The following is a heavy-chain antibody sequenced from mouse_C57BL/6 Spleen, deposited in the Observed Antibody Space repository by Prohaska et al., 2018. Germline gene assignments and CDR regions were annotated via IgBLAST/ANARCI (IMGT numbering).Heavy chain of an antibody. Sequence: HGKSLEWIGDINPNNGGTSYNQKFKGKATLTVDKSSSTAYMELRSLTSEDSAVYYCARLITTVVATDYAMDYWGQGTSVTVSS. J-gene: IGHJ4*01. CDR3: ARLITTVVATDYAMDY. CDR2: INPNNGGT. D-gene: IGHD1-1*01. V-gene: IGHV1-26*01.